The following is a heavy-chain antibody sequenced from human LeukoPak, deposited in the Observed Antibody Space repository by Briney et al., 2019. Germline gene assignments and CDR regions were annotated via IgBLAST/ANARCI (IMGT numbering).Heavy chain of an antibody. Sequence: SETLSLTCTVSGGSISSYYWSWIRQPPGKGLEWIGYIYYSGYTNYNPSLKSRVTISVDTSKNQFSLKLSSVTAADTAVYYCARRYYYDSSGYYNGDNWFDLWGQGTLVTVSS. J-gene: IGHJ5*02. CDR3: ARRYYYDSSGYYNGDNWFDL. D-gene: IGHD3-22*01. V-gene: IGHV4-59*08. CDR1: GGSISSYY. CDR2: IYYSGYT.